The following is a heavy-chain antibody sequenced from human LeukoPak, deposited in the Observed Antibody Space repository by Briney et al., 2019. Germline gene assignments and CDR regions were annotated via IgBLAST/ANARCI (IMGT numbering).Heavy chain of an antibody. V-gene: IGHV3-23*01. CDR2: ISGSGGST. D-gene: IGHD3-16*01. CDR1: GFTFSSYA. CDR3: ANGEVVSFDY. J-gene: IGHJ4*02. Sequence: GGSLRLSCAASGFTFSSYAMSWVRQAARKGLEWVSAISGSGGSTYYADSVKGRFTISRDNSKNTLYLQMNSLRAEDTAVYYCANGEVVSFDYWGQGTLVTVS.